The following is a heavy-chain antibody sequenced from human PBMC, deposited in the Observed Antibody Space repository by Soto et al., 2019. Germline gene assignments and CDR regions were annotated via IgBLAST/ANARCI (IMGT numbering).Heavy chain of an antibody. D-gene: IGHD6-6*01. Sequence: ASVKVSCKASGYIFINYYIHWVRQAPGQGLEWIGIINPNGGSTNYAQKFQGRVTMTRDTSTSTVYMELSSLRSEDTAVYYCAREIAAHSSFFDYWGQGTLVTVSS. CDR3: AREIAAHSSFFDY. CDR2: INPNGGST. J-gene: IGHJ4*02. V-gene: IGHV1-46*03. CDR1: GYIFINYY.